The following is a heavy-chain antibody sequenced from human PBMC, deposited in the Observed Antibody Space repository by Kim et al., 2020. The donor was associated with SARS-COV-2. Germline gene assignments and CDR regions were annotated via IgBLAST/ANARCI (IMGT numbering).Heavy chain of an antibody. CDR3: AKDIVGTNYYGMDV. V-gene: IGHV3-23*01. D-gene: IGHD1-26*01. CDR1: GFTFSDYA. Sequence: GGSLRLSCAASGFTFSDYAMNWVRQAPGKGLEWVSAINSAGGTYYADSVKGRFTISRDNSMNTLYLQMNSLRVDDTAVYYCAKDIVGTNYYGMDVWGQGT. J-gene: IGHJ6*02. CDR2: INSAGGT.